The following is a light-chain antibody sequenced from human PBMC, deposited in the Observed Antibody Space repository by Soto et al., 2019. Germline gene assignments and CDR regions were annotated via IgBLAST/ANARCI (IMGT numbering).Light chain of an antibody. CDR3: SSYAGNNHFV. Sequence: LTKPPSASGSPGQSVTISCTGTSSDVGGYNYVSCYQQHPGNAPKLMICEVTKRPSGVPDRFSGSKSGNTASLTVSGLQAEDEADYYCSSYAGNNHFVFGTGTKVTV. J-gene: IGLJ1*01. CDR1: SSDVGGYNY. CDR2: EVT. V-gene: IGLV2-8*01.